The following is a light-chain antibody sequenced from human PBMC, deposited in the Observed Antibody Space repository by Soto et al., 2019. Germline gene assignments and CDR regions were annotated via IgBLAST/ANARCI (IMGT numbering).Light chain of an antibody. CDR3: AAWVDSRTTVV. CDR2: SNN. J-gene: IGLJ2*01. V-gene: IGLV1-44*01. CDR1: SSDVGSNT. Sequence: QSVLTQPPSASGTPGQRVTISCSGSSSDVGSNTVNWYQQLPGTDPKLLIYSNNQRPSGVPDRFSGSKSGTSASLAISGLQSEDEEDYYCAAWVDSRTTVVFGGGTKLTVL.